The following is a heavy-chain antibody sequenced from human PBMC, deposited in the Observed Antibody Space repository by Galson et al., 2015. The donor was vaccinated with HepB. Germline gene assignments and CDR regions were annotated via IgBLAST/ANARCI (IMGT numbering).Heavy chain of an antibody. V-gene: IGHV3-66*01. J-gene: IGHJ5*02. D-gene: IGHD3-3*01. CDR1: GFTVSDNS. Sequence: SLRLSCAVSGFTVSDNSMSWVRQAPGKGLEWVSLIYAGGNTYYTDSVKGRFTISRDYSKNTVYLQMNSLRAEDTAVYYCASGLISGVVRWFDPWGLGTLVTVSS. CDR3: ASGLISGVVRWFDP. CDR2: IYAGGNT.